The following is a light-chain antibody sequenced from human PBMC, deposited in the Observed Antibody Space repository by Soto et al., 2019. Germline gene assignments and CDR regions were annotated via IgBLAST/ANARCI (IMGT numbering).Light chain of an antibody. J-gene: IGKJ1*01. CDR1: QSISSW. CDR2: KAS. Sequence: DIQMTQSPSTLSASVGDRVTITCRASQSISSWLAWYQQKPGKAPKLLIYKASNLESGVPSRFSGSGSGTEFTLTFSSLQPDYYATYYCQQYNSDPWTFGRGSKVEI. CDR3: QQYNSDPWT. V-gene: IGKV1-5*03.